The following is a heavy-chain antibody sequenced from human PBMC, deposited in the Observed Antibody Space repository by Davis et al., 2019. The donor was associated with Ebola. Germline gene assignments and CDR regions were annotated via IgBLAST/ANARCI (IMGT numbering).Heavy chain of an antibody. Sequence: SETLSLTCTVSGGSISSGDYYRSSIRQPPGKGLEWIGYIYYSGSTYYNPSLKSRVTISVDTSKNQFSLKLSSVTAADTAVYYCARLGLYSGYFDYWGQGTLVTVSS. D-gene: IGHD5-12*01. CDR1: GGSISSGDYY. V-gene: IGHV4-30-4*01. CDR3: ARLGLYSGYFDY. CDR2: IYYSGST. J-gene: IGHJ4*02.